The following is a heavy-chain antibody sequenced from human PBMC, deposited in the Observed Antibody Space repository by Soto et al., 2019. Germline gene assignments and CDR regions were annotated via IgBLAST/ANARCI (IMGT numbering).Heavy chain of an antibody. CDR2: INHSGST. Sequence: SETLSLTCAVYGGSFSGYYWSWIRQPPGKGLEWIGEINHSGSTNYNPSLKSRVTISVDTSKNQFSLKLSSVTAAYTAVYYCLANVVVPAANNWFDPWGQGTLVTVSS. CDR1: GGSFSGYY. CDR3: LANVVVPAANNWFDP. D-gene: IGHD2-2*01. J-gene: IGHJ5*02. V-gene: IGHV4-34*01.